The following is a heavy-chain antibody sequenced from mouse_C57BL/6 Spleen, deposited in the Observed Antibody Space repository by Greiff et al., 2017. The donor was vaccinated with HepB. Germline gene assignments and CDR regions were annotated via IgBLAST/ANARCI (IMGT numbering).Heavy chain of an antibody. CDR1: GYAFSSSW. CDR2: IYPGDGDT. J-gene: IGHJ1*03. CDR3: ARGRYCEV. V-gene: IGHV1-82*01. Sequence: QVQLQQSGPELVKPGASVKISCKASGYAFSSSWMNWVKQRPGKGLEWIGRIYPGDGDTNYNGKFKGKATLTADKSSSTAYMQLSSLTSEDSAVYFCARGRYCEVWGTGTTVTVSS.